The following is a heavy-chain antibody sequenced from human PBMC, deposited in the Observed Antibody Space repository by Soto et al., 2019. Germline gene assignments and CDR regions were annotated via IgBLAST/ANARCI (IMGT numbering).Heavy chain of an antibody. Sequence: ASVKVSCKASGYTFTSYGISWVRQAPGQGLEWIGWISAYNGNTNYAQKLQGRVTMTTDTSTSTAYMELRSLRSDDTAVYYCARESITIFGVVIRTKTSDAFDIWGQGTMVT. CDR3: ARESITIFGVVIRTKTSDAFDI. D-gene: IGHD3-3*01. V-gene: IGHV1-18*01. J-gene: IGHJ3*02. CDR1: GYTFTSYG. CDR2: ISAYNGNT.